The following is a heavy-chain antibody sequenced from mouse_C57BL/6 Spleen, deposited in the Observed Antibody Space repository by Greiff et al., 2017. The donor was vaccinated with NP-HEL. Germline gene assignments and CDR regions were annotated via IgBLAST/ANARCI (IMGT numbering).Heavy chain of an antibody. CDR1: GYTFTSYW. CDR2: INPNSGSN. J-gene: IGHJ4*01. CDR3: ARDDYAMDY. V-gene: IGHV1-64*01. Sequence: QVQLQQPGAELVKPGASVKLSCKASGYTFTSYWMHWVKQRPGQGLEWIGMINPNSGSNNYNEKFKSKATLTVDKSSSTAYMQLSSLTSEDSAVYYCARDDYAMDYWGQGTSVTVSS.